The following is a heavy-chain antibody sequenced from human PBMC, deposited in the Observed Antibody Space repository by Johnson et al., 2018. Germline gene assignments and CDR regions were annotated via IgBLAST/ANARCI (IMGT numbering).Heavy chain of an antibody. CDR2: LSGGGGST. CDR1: GFTFTNYA. J-gene: IGHJ1*01. Sequence: VQSGGSLRISCAASGFTFTNYAMHWVRQAPGKGLEWVSTLSGGGGSTYYADSVKGRCTISRDNSKGTLSLQMSSLRAEDTAVYYCARALRQPGAEYFQHWGRGTLVTVSA. D-gene: IGHD3-10*01. V-gene: IGHV3-23*01. CDR3: ARALRQPGAEYFQH.